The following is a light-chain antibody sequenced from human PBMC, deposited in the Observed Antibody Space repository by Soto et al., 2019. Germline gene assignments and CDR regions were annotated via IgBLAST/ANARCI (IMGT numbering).Light chain of an antibody. CDR1: QGIGDT. CDR2: DTS. CDR3: QEYNDGRPIT. J-gene: IGKJ4*01. Sequence: EILMTKSPATLSVSPGECATLSCRASQGIGDTLAWYQHKPGQTPRLLIYDTSTRATGVPARFSGSRSGTEFTLTITSRQSEDFAVYYCQEYNDGRPITFGGGTKVDI. V-gene: IGKV3-15*01.